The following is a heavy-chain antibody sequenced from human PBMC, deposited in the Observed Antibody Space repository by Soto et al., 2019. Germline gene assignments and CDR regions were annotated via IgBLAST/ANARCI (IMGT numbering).Heavy chain of an antibody. CDR1: GVSTSAAQW. J-gene: IGHJ4*02. CDR2: IFHNGDT. D-gene: IGHD2-2*01. Sequence: QVHLQESGPGLVKPSGTLSLTCTVSGVSTSAAQWWTWVRQPPGKGLEWIGEIFHNGDTNYNPSLTSRVTISLDKSNNQFSLVLNSVTTADTAVYYCATRSPVAPYWGQGTLVIVSS. CDR3: ATRSPVAPY. V-gene: IGHV4-4*02.